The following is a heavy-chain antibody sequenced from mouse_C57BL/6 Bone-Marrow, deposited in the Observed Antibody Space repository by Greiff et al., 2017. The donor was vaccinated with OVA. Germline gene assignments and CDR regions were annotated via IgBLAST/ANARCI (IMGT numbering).Heavy chain of an antibody. CDR3: ARANFAWFAY. J-gene: IGHJ3*01. Sequence: EVQLQESGGDLVKPGGSLKLSCAASGFTFSSYGMSWVRQTPDKRLEWVATISSGGSYTSYPDSVKGRFTVARDNAKNTLYLQMSSLKSEDTAMYYCARANFAWFAYWGQGTLVTVSA. CDR2: ISSGGSYT. CDR1: GFTFSSYG. D-gene: IGHD4-1*01. V-gene: IGHV5-6*01.